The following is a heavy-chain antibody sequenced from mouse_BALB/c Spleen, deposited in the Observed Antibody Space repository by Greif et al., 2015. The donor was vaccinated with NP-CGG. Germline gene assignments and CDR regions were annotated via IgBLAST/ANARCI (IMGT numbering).Heavy chain of an antibody. Sequence: EVQVVESGGGLVQSGGSRKLSCAASGFTFSSFGMHWVRQAPEKGLEWVAYISSGSSTIYYADTVKGRLTISRDNPKNTLFLQMTSLRSEDTAMYYCAREDYDDGYAMDYWGQGTSVTVSS. D-gene: IGHD2-4*01. V-gene: IGHV5-17*02. CDR3: AREDYDDGYAMDY. CDR1: GFTFSSFG. CDR2: ISSGSSTI. J-gene: IGHJ4*01.